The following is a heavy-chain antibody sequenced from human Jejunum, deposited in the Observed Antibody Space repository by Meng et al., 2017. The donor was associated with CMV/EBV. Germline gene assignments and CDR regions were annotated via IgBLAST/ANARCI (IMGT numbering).Heavy chain of an antibody. D-gene: IGHD3-3*01. CDR2: INQDGSEK. J-gene: IGHJ6*02. CDR3: ARGGITVFGVVIIDYYGMDV. Sequence: WMTWVRQAPGKGLEWVANINQDGSEKYYVESVRGRSTISRDNAKNSLYLQMSSLRAEDTAVYFCARGGITVFGVVIIDYYGMDVWGQGTTVTVSS. V-gene: IGHV3-7*01. CDR1: W.